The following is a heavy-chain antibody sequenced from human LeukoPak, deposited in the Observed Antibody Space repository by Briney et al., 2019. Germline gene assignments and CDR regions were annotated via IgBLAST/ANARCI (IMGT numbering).Heavy chain of an antibody. CDR1: GGSISYYY. J-gene: IGHJ6*02. CDR2: IYYSGTT. D-gene: IGHD4/OR15-4a*01. CDR3: AREDPQTRVPEGMDV. V-gene: IGHV4-59*01. Sequence: SETLSLTCTVSGGSISYYYWSWIRQSPGKGLERIGYIYYSGTTNYNPSLKSRVTISVDTSKNQFSLQLRSVTAADSAVYYCAREDPQTRVPEGMDVWGQGTTVTVS.